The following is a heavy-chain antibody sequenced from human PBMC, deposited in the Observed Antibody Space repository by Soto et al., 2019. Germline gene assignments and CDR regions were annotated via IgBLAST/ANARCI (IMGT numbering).Heavy chain of an antibody. CDR1: GFTFSSYG. D-gene: IGHD5-18*01. V-gene: IGHV3-30*18. J-gene: IGHJ5*02. CDR3: AKDVDTAMVTGDP. Sequence: GGSLRLSCAASGFTFSSYGMHWVRQAPGKGLEWVAVISYDGSNKYYADSVKGRFTISRDNSKNTLYLQMNSLRAEDTAVYYCAKDVDTAMVTGDPWGQGTLVTVSS. CDR2: ISYDGSNK.